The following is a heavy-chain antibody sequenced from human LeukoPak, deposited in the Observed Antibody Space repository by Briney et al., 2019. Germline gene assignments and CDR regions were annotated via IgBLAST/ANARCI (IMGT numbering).Heavy chain of an antibody. CDR2: ISFDGTNK. J-gene: IGHJ4*02. D-gene: IGHD4-17*01. V-gene: IGHV3-30*04. Sequence: GGSLRLSCTASGVTLSNYAMHWVRRPPGRGLEWVAVISFDGTNKYYGDSVEGRFSVSRDNSKNTLYMQMNSLRPDDTAMYYCATDYGDYEPIDYWGQGTLVTVSS. CDR3: ATDYGDYEPIDY. CDR1: GVTLSNYA.